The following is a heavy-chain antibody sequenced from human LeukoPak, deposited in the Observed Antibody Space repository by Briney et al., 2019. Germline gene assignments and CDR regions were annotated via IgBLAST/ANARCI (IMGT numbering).Heavy chain of an antibody. V-gene: IGHV3-48*02. J-gene: IGHJ4*02. CDR1: GFTFSSYS. D-gene: IGHD5-18*01. CDR2: IDSGSGTI. CDR3: ARDGAMDRPDFDY. Sequence: GGSLRLSCAASGFTFSSYSMNWVRQAPGKGLEWVSYIDSGSGTIYYADSVKGRFTISRDNAKNSLYLQMNSLRDEDTAVYSCARDGAMDRPDFDYWGQGTLVTVSS.